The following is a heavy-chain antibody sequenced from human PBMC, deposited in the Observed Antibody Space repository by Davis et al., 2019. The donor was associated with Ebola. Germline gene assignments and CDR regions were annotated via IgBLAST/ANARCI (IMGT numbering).Heavy chain of an antibody. CDR1: GFIFSSYA. Sequence: GESLKISCAASGFIFSSYAMSWVRQAPGKGLEWVSSISVRSITYHADPVKGRFTITRDNSKNTLYLQMNSLRAEDTAVYYCAKVHPPTTVTTGWFDPWGQGTLVTVSS. D-gene: IGHD4-17*01. CDR2: ISVRSIT. V-gene: IGHV3-23*01. CDR3: AKVHPPTTVTTGWFDP. J-gene: IGHJ5*02.